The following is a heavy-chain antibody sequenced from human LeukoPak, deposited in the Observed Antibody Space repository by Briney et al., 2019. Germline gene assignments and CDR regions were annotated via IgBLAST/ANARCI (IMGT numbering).Heavy chain of an antibody. J-gene: IGHJ4*02. D-gene: IGHD6-19*01. CDR1: GGSIRSYY. V-gene: IGHV4-59*01. CDR2: IYYSGST. Sequence: SETLSLTCTVSGGSIRSYYWSWIRQPPGKGLEWIGYIYYSGSTNYNPSLKSRVTISVDTSKNQFSLKLSSVTAADTAVYYCARRPGGAAVAVPYFDYWGQGTLVTVSS. CDR3: ARRPGGAAVAVPYFDY.